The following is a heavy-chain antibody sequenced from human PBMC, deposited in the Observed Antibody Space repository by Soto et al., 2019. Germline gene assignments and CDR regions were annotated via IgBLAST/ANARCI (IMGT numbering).Heavy chain of an antibody. J-gene: IGHJ6*03. CDR3: ARRTMGNYYYMDV. CDR2: ISSSGTIY. D-gene: IGHD3-10*01. V-gene: IGHV3-11*01. Sequence: QVQLVESGGGLVKPGGSLRLSCVASGFTLSDYYMSRRRQARGKGLEWVSYISSSGTIYNYADSVKGRFTISRDNAKNSLFLQMNGLRAEDTAVYYCARRTMGNYYYMDVWGKGTTVTVSS. CDR1: GFTLSDYY.